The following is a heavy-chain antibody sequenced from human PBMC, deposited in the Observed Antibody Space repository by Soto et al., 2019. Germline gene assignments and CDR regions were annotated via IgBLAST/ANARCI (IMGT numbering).Heavy chain of an antibody. D-gene: IGHD3-10*01. Sequence: GESLKISCAASGFTFSSYWMSWVRQAPGKGLEWVANIKQDGSEKYYVDSVKGRFTTSRDNAKNSLYLQMNSLRAEDTAVYYCARGVLWFGDESGGTRGEYYYMDVWGKGTTVTVSS. V-gene: IGHV3-7*01. J-gene: IGHJ6*03. CDR3: ARGVLWFGDESGGTRGEYYYMDV. CDR1: GFTFSSYW. CDR2: IKQDGSEK.